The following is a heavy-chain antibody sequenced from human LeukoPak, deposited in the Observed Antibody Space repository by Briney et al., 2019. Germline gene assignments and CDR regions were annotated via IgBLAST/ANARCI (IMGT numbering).Heavy chain of an antibody. CDR1: GYTFTSYY. V-gene: IGHV1-46*01. J-gene: IGHJ6*02. Sequence: ASVKVSCKASGYTFTSYYMHWVRQAPGQGLEWMGIINPSGGSTSYAQKFQGRVTMTRDTSTSTVYMELSSLRSEDTAVYYCARVQCSSTSCYILNYYYYGMDVWGQGTTVTVSS. CDR3: ARVQCSSTSCYILNYYYYGMDV. D-gene: IGHD2-2*02. CDR2: INPSGGST.